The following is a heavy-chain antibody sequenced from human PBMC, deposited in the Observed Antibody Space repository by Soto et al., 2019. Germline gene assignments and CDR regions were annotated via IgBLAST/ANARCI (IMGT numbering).Heavy chain of an antibody. CDR2: INPKSGGT. CDR1: GYSFTDYH. Sequence: GASVKVSCKASGYSFTDYHIHWVRQAPGQGLEWLGRINPKSGGTSTAQKFQGWVTMTTDTSISTASMELTRLTSDDTAIYYCARGDSTDCSNGVCSFFYNHDMDVWGQGTTVTAPS. D-gene: IGHD2-8*01. V-gene: IGHV1-2*04. CDR3: ARGDSTDCSNGVCSFFYNHDMDV. J-gene: IGHJ6*02.